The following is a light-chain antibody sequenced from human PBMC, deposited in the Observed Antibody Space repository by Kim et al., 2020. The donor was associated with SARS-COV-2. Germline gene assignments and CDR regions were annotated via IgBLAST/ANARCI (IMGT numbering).Light chain of an antibody. Sequence: APGERGTLSRRASQSGSSHLAWYQQKPGQAPRLLIYGASTRATGIPARFSGSGSGTDFTLTIGSLQSEDFATYYCQQYNNWPPWTFGQGTKVDIK. J-gene: IGKJ1*01. CDR1: QSGSSH. CDR3: QQYNNWPPWT. CDR2: GAS. V-gene: IGKV3-15*01.